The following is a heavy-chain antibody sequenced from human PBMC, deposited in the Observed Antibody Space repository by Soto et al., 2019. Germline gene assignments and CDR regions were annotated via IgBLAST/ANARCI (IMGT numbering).Heavy chain of an antibody. CDR3: SKDYDYNDVLTGYYLFEY. CDR2: IRSKTYGGTT. CDR1: GFIFRDSA. Sequence: GGSLRLSCTGSGFIFRDSALSWFRQAPGKGLEWISFIRSKTYGGTTEYAPSVQGRFNISRDDSKNRAYLQMESLKTEDTAVYFCSKDYDYNDVLTGYYLFEYWGQGTPVTGSA. D-gene: IGHD3-9*01. J-gene: IGHJ4*02. V-gene: IGHV3-49*03.